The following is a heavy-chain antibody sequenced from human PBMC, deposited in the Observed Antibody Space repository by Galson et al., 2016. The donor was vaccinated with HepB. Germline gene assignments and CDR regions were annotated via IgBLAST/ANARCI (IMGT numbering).Heavy chain of an antibody. D-gene: IGHD4-11*01. CDR2: TSGSGGST. CDR3: AKEMTTVQSFGMDV. CDR1: RFRINNYA. V-gene: IGHV3-23*01. J-gene: IGHJ6*02. Sequence: SLRLSCAASRFRINNYAMSWVRQAPGKGLEWVSVTSGSGGSTYYAASVKGRFTISRDNSKNTLYLQMNSLRADDTATYYCAKEMTTVQSFGMDVWGQGTPVTVSS.